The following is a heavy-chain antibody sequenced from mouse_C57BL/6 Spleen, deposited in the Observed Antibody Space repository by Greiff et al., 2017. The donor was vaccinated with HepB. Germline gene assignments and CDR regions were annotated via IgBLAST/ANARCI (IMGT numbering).Heavy chain of an antibody. D-gene: IGHD1-1*01. Sequence: EVKLMESGPELVKPGASVKISCKASGYSFTGYYMNWVKQSPEKSLEWIGEINPSTGGTTYNQKFKAKATLTVDKSSSTAYMQLKSLTSEDSAVYYCASPYFGSSHYYAMDYWGQGTSVTVSS. V-gene: IGHV1-42*01. CDR2: INPSTGGT. CDR3: ASPYFGSSHYYAMDY. J-gene: IGHJ4*01. CDR1: GYSFTGYY.